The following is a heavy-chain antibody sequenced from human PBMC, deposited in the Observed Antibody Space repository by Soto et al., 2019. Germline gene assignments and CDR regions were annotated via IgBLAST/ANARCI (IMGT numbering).Heavy chain of an antibody. V-gene: IGHV1-2*04. J-gene: IGHJ6*02. CDR2: INPNSGGT. D-gene: IGHD3-10*01. Sequence: GASVKVSCKASGYTFTGYYMHWVRQAPGQGLEWMGWINPNSGGTNYAQKFQGWVTMTRDTSISTAYMELSRLRSDDTAVYYCARERALALPRSYGMDVWGQGTTVTVSS. CDR3: ARERALALPRSYGMDV. CDR1: GYTFTGYY.